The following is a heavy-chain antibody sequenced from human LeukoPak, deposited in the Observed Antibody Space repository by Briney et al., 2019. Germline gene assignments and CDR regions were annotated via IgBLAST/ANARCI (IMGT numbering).Heavy chain of an antibody. Sequence: SETLSLTCAVYGGSFSGYYWSWIRQPPGKGLEWIGYIYYSGSTNYNPSLKSRVTISVDTSKNQFSLKLSSVTAADTAVYYCARGWFRLGELSVKYDYWGQGTLVTVSS. V-gene: IGHV4-59*01. CDR3: ARGWFRLGELSVKYDY. D-gene: IGHD3-16*02. CDR1: GGSFSGYY. J-gene: IGHJ4*02. CDR2: IYYSGST.